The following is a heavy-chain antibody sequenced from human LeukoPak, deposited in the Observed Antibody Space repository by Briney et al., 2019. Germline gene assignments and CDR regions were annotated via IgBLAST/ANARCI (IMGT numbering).Heavy chain of an antibody. V-gene: IGHV3-33*08. Sequence: GRSLRLSCAASGFTFSTYGMHWVRQAPGKGLEWVAVIWYDGSNKYSAASVKGRFTSSRDNSKNTLHLQMNSLRAEDTAAYYCARSRRVGGVIVPFDDWGQGTLVTVSS. CDR3: ARSRRVGGVIVPFDD. CDR2: IWYDGSNK. D-gene: IGHD3-16*02. CDR1: GFTFSTYG. J-gene: IGHJ4*02.